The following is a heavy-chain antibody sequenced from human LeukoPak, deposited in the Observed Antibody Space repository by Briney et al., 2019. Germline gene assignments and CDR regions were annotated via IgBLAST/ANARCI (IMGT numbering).Heavy chain of an antibody. CDR3: AKDICYGGNPIGYYYYGMDV. CDR1: GFTFDDYA. V-gene: IGHV3-9*01. CDR2: ISWNSGSI. J-gene: IGHJ6*02. D-gene: IGHD4-23*01. Sequence: PGGSLRLSCAASGFTFDDYAMHWVRQAPGKGLEWVSGISWNSGSIGYADSVKGRFTISRDNAKNSLCLQMNSLRAEDTALYYCAKDICYGGNPIGYYYYGMDVWGQGTTVTVSS.